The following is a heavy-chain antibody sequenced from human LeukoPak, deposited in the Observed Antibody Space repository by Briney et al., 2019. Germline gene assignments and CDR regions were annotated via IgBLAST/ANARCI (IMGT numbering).Heavy chain of an antibody. V-gene: IGHV1-18*01. D-gene: IGHD3-3*01. CDR1: GYTFNNYG. CDR3: ARDRVGFLEWLLPSAQDY. CDR2: IGAYNGNT. Sequence: GASVKVSCKASGYTFNNYGISWVRQAPGQGLEWMGWIGAYNGNTNSAQKFQGRLTMTTNISTSTGYMELRSLRSDDTAVYYCARDRVGFLEWLLPSAQDYWGQGTLVTVSS. J-gene: IGHJ4*02.